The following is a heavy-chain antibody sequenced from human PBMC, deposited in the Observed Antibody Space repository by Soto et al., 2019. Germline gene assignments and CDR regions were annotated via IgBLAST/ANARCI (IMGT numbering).Heavy chain of an antibody. D-gene: IGHD5-18*01. CDR1: GVTFISYG. CDR2: ISYDGSNK. V-gene: IGHV3-30*18. CDR3: AKGDTAMGLSIYYYYGMDV. Sequence: GSLRLSCAASGVTFISYGMHWVRQATGKGLGWVAVISYDGSNKYYADSVKGRFTISRDNSKNTLYLQMNSLRAEDTAVYYCAKGDTAMGLSIYYYYGMDVWGQGTTVTVSS. J-gene: IGHJ6*02.